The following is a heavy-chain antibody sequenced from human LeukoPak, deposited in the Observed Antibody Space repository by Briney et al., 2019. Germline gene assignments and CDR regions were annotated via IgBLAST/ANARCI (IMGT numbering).Heavy chain of an antibody. CDR2: ISGSGGST. V-gene: IGHV3-23*01. CDR3: GTRKDTAMALPFNY. D-gene: IGHD5-18*01. J-gene: IGHJ4*02. CDR1: GFTFSSYG. Sequence: GGSLRLSCAASGFTFSSYGMHWVGQAPGKGLEGASAISGSGGSTYYSDSVKGRFTISRHNSKKTLYQQMNSLRAEDTGVYYCGTRKDTAMALPFNYWGQGTLVTVSS.